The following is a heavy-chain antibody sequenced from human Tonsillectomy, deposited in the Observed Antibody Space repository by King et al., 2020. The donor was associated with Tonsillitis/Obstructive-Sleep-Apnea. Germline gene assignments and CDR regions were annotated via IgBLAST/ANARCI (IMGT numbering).Heavy chain of an antibody. CDR2: IWYAGSNK. Sequence: VQLVESGGGVVQPGRSLRLSCAASGFTFSSYGMHWVRQAPGKGLEWVAVIWYAGSNKYYADSVKGRFTISRDNSKNTLYLQMNSLRAEDTAVYYCASRDPTGGYSSSYDAFDIWGQGTMVTVSS. J-gene: IGHJ3*02. CDR3: ASRDPTGGYSSSYDAFDI. D-gene: IGHD6-13*01. V-gene: IGHV3-33*01. CDR1: GFTFSSYG.